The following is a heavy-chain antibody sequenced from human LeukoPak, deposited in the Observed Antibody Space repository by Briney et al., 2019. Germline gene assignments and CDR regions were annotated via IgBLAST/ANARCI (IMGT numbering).Heavy chain of an antibody. CDR1: GGSISSYY. CDR3: ARVSTYYYYMDV. J-gene: IGHJ6*03. Sequence: SETLSLTCTVSGGSISSYYWSWIRQPPGKGLEWIGYIYYSGSTNYNPSLKSRVTISVDTSKNQFSLKLSSVTAADTAAYYCARVSTYYYYMDVWGKGTTVTVSS. CDR2: IYYSGST. V-gene: IGHV4-59*01.